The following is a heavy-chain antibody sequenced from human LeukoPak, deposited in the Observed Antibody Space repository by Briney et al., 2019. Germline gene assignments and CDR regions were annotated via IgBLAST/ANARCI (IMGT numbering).Heavy chain of an antibody. CDR2: ISYDGSNK. D-gene: IGHD2-2*01. J-gene: IGHJ4*02. CDR3: ARARKYCSSTSCYYFDY. CDR1: GFTFSSYA. V-gene: IGHV3-30-3*01. Sequence: TGGSLRLPCAASGFTFSSYAMHWVRQAPGKGLEWVAVISYDGSNKYYADSVKGRFTISRDNSKNTLYLQMNSLRAEDTAVYYCARARKYCSSTSCYYFDYWGQGTLVTVSS.